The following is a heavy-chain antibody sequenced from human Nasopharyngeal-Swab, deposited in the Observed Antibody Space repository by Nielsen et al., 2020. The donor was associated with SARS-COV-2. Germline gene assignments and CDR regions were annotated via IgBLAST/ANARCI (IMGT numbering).Heavy chain of an antibody. Sequence: WIRQPPGKGLEWVSSISSSSSYIYYADSVKGRFTISRDNSRNSLYLQMNSLRVEDTAVYYCAREGDLMYWGQGTLVTVSS. CDR3: AREGDLMY. V-gene: IGHV3-21*01. J-gene: IGHJ4*02. CDR2: ISSSSSYI.